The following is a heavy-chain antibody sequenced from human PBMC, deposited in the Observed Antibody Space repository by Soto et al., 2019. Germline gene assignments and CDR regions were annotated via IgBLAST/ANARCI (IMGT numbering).Heavy chain of an antibody. J-gene: IGHJ5*02. CDR1: GGSISSGPYY. V-gene: IGHV4-31*03. CDR2: IYYSGTT. D-gene: IGHD2-2*01. CDR3: ARALYCSSITCYAGPWFDP. Sequence: SETLSLTCSVSGGSISSGPYYWTWIRQHPGKGLEWIGYIYYSGTTYYSPSLNSRVTISVDTSKNQFSLKLSSVTAADTAVYYCARALYCSSITCYAGPWFDPWGQGTLVTVSS.